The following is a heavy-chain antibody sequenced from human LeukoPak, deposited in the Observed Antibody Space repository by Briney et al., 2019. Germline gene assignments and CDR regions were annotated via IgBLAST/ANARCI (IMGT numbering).Heavy chain of an antibody. CDR3: VTSRDGYIEHLDY. D-gene: IGHD5-24*01. V-gene: IGHV1-69*05. CDR2: IIPFFGTS. Sequence: SVKVSCKASGGTFSSHAFSWVRQAPGQGLEWMGGIIPFFGTSNYAQKFQGRFTITTDESTSTAYMELSSLRSEDTAVFYCVTSRDGYIEHLDYWGQGTLVTVSS. CDR1: GGTFSSHA. J-gene: IGHJ4*02.